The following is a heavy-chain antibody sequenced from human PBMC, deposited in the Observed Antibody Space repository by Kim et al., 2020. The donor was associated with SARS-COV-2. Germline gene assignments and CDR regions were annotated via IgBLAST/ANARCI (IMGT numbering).Heavy chain of an antibody. V-gene: IGHV4-34*01. CDR3: ARGNNYYGSEY. Sequence: SETLSLTCGVSGGAFTGYYWSWIRQPPGKGLEWIGEITHRGSTTYNPSLQSRVMMSVDTSKKQFSLKLSSVTAADTAVYFCARGNNYYGSEYWGQGTLVTVSS. CDR1: GGAFTGYY. D-gene: IGHD3-10*01. CDR2: ITHRGST. J-gene: IGHJ4*02.